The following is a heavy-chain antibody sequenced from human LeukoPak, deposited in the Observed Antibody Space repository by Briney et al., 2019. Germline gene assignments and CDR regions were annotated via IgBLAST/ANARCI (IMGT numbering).Heavy chain of an antibody. CDR2: IKQDGSET. CDR3: ARDGELGSPADAFDI. V-gene: IGHV3-7*01. CDR1: GFTFRSYW. Sequence: GGSLRLSCAASGFTFRSYWLTWGRQYPGKGLEWVANIKQDGSETYYADSVKGRFTISRDNAKRSLYLQMNSLRAEDTAVYDCARDGELGSPADAFDIWGQGTMVTVSS. D-gene: IGHD1-26*01. J-gene: IGHJ3*02.